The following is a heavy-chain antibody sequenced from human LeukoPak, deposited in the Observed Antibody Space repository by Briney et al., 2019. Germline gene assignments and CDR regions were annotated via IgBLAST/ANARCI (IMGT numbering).Heavy chain of an antibody. CDR3: ARDHREDFWSGYKYYFDY. CDR2: INHSGST. Sequence: SETLSLTCAVYGGSFSGYYWSWIRQPPGKGLEWIGEINHSGSTYYNPSLKSRVTISVDTSKNQFSLKLSSVTAADTAVYYCARDHREDFWSGYKYYFDYWGQGTLVTVSS. J-gene: IGHJ4*02. D-gene: IGHD3-3*01. CDR1: GGSFSGYY. V-gene: IGHV4-34*01.